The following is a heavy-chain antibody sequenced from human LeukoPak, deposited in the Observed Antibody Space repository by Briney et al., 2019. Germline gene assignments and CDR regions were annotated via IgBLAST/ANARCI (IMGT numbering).Heavy chain of an antibody. V-gene: IGHV4-59*01. Sequence: PSETLSLTCTVSGGSISNYYWSWIRQPPGKGLEGIGYIYYSGSTNYNPSLKSRVTISVDTSKNQFSLKLNSVTAADTAVYYCARDRCGRTSCYRGAFDIWGQGTMVTVSS. CDR2: IYYSGST. J-gene: IGHJ3*02. CDR3: ARDRCGRTSCYRGAFDI. D-gene: IGHD2-2*01. CDR1: GGSISNYY.